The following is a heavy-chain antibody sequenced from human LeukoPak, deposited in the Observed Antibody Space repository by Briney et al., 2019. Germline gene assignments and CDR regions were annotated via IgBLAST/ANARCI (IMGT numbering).Heavy chain of an antibody. CDR2: ISSSGSTI. J-gene: IGHJ4*02. V-gene: IGHV3-11*04. CDR3: ARDLAESGYSGYRDY. Sequence: VGSLRLSCAASGFTFSDYYMSWIRQAPGKGLEWVSYISSSGSTIYYADSVKGRFTISRDNAKNSLYLQMNSLRAEDTAVYYCARDLAESGYSGYRDYWGQGTLVTVSS. D-gene: IGHD5-12*01. CDR1: GFTFSDYY.